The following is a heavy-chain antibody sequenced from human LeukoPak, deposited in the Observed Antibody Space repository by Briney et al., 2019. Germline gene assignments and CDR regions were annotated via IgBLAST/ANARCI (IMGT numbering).Heavy chain of an antibody. D-gene: IGHD1-26*01. J-gene: IGHJ4*02. CDR2: IWYDGSNR. V-gene: IGHV3-33*01. Sequence: GRSLRLSCAASGFTFSSYGMHWVRQAPGKGLGWVAVIWYDGSNRYYADSVKGRFTISRDNSKNTLYLQLDSLRAEDTAVYCCARGKREVLNTRVFDYWGQGTLVTVSS. CDR3: ARGKREVLNTRVFDY. CDR1: GFTFSSYG.